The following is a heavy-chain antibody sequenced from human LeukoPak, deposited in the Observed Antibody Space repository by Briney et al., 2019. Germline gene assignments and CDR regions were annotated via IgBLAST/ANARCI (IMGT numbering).Heavy chain of an antibody. D-gene: IGHD6-19*01. Sequence: GSRRLSCAASGLTLKNFAMSWVRQAPGKGLEWLAVTSGDEDSTHYADSVSGHFVISTDNSKHTSFLHMNSLRAEDTAVYYCTIDLMTGFSSGWHFASWGQGPVVSVSS. V-gene: IGHV3-23*01. CDR2: TSGDEDST. J-gene: IGHJ4*02. CDR1: GLTLKNFA. CDR3: TIDLMTGFSSGWHFAS.